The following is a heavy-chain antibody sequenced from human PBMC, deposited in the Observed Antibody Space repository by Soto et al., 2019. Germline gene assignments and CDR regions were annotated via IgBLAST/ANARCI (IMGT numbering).Heavy chain of an antibody. CDR1: GFTFSDYY. CDR3: ARDFYDSSGYRLDY. D-gene: IGHD3-22*01. J-gene: IGHJ4*02. V-gene: IGHV3-33*08. Sequence: GGSLRLSCAASGFTFSDYYMSWIRQAPGKGLEWVAVIWYDGSNKYYADSVKGRFTISRDNSKNTLYLQMNSLRAEDTAVYYCARDFYDSSGYRLDYWGQGTLVTVSS. CDR2: IWYDGSNK.